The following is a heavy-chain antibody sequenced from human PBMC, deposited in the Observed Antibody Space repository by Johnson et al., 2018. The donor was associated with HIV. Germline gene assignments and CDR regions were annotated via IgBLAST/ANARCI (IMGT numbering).Heavy chain of an antibody. V-gene: IGHV3-20*04. J-gene: IGHJ3*02. CDR1: GFTFSAYA. CDR3: ARAEYGYSSSWYGTFDI. CDR2: INWNGGST. Sequence: VQLVESGGGVVQPGRSLRLSCAASGFTFSAYAMHWVRQAPGKGLEWVSDINWNGGSTGYADSVKGRFSISRDNAKNSLFLQMNNLRAEDTALYYCARAEYGYSSSWYGTFDIWGQGTVVTVPS. D-gene: IGHD6-13*01.